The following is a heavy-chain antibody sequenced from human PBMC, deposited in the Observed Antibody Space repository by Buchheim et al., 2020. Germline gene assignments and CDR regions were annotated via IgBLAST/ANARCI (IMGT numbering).Heavy chain of an antibody. Sequence: QLQLQESGPGLVKPSETLSLTCTVSGGSISSSSYYWGWIRQPPGKGLEWIGSIYYSGSTYYNPSLKSRVTISVDTSKNQFSLKLSSVTAADTAVCYCARGRSSPPEVSYYYYYMDVWGKGTT. J-gene: IGHJ6*03. CDR3: ARGRSSPPEVSYYYYYMDV. CDR1: GGSISSSSYY. CDR2: IYYSGST. D-gene: IGHD2-2*01. V-gene: IGHV4-39*01.